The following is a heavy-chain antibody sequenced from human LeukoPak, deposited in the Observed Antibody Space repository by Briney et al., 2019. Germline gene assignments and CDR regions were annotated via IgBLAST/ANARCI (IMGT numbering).Heavy chain of an antibody. V-gene: IGHV1-2*02. D-gene: IGHD3-22*01. CDR2: INPNSGGT. CDR3: ARVIYYYDSSGSKGVMGS. Sequence: ASVKVSCKASGYTFTGYYMHWVRQAPGQGLEWMGWINPNSGGTNYAQKFQGRVTMTRDTSISTAYMELSRLRSDDTAVYYCARVIYYYDSSGSKGVMGSWGQGTLVTVSS. J-gene: IGHJ4*02. CDR1: GYTFTGYY.